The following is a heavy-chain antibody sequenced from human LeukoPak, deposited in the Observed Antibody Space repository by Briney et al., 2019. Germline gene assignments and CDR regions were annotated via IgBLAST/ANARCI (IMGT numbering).Heavy chain of an antibody. J-gene: IGHJ4*02. Sequence: PSETLSLTCSVSGGSITDGAYYWGWLLQPPGKGLEWIVSLSSSDKTYSKPSLQSRLTTSLDTSKNTFSLRLTSVTAADTAVYFCARDDGATGSNFDSWGQGTLVIVSS. CDR2: LSSSDKT. D-gene: IGHD1-1*01. CDR3: ARDDGATGSNFDS. CDR1: GGSITDGAYY. V-gene: IGHV4-39*02.